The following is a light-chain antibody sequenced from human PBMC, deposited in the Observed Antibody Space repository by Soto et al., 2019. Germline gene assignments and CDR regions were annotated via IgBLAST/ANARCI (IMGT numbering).Light chain of an antibody. CDR3: SSYTSSTNYV. V-gene: IGLV2-14*01. Sequence: QSVLTQPASASGSPGQSLNISCTGTSIDIAPYNYVSWYQQHPGKAPKLIIYEVSYRPSGISNRFSGSKSGNTASLTISGLQAEDEADYYCSSYTSSTNYVFGTGTKVTVL. J-gene: IGLJ1*01. CDR2: EVS. CDR1: SIDIAPYNY.